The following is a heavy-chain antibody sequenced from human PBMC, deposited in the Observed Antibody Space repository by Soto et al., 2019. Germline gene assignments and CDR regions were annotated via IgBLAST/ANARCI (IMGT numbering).Heavy chain of an antibody. J-gene: IGHJ4*02. CDR1: GFSFTNAW. V-gene: IGHV3-15*07. D-gene: IGHD5-12*01. CDR3: AADIPSQGRGEFAF. CDR2: IKGQIDYEAT. Sequence: EAQLVEYGGGLVKTGESLRLSCSAAGFSFTNAWINWVRQAPGKGLEWVGHIKGQIDYEATDYAAPVRGRFTFSRDDSTNTVYLQMNSLKAYDTAGYYGAADIPSQGRGEFAFWGQGTQVTISS.